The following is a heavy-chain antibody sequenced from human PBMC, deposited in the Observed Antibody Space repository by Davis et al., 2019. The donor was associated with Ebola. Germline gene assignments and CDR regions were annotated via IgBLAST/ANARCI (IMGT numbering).Heavy chain of an antibody. CDR3: AREGYYGSGSPIAFDI. D-gene: IGHD3-10*01. Sequence: GESLKISCAASGFTFNQYAMTWVRQAPGKGLEWVSTISKSGRDTNYADSVKGRFTVSRDNSKNTLFLQMNSLRTEDTAVYYCAREGYYGSGSPIAFDIWGQGTMVTVSS. V-gene: IGHV3-23*01. CDR1: GFTFNQYA. CDR2: ISKSGRDT. J-gene: IGHJ3*02.